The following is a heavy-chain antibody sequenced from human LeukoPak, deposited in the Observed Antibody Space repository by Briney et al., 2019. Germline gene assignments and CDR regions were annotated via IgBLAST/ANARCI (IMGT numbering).Heavy chain of an antibody. CDR3: ARDSPKYCSSTSCSTDWVGY. Sequence: GGSLRLSCAASGFTFSSYSMNWVRQAPGKGLEWVSSISSSSSYIYYADSVKGRFTISRDNAKNSLYLQMNSLRAEDTAVYYCARDSPKYCSSTSCSTDWVGYWGQGTLVTVSS. CDR1: GFTFSSYS. V-gene: IGHV3-21*01. J-gene: IGHJ4*02. CDR2: ISSSSSYI. D-gene: IGHD2-2*01.